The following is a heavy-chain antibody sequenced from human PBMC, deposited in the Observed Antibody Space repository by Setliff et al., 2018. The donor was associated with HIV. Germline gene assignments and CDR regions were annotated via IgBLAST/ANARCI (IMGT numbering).Heavy chain of an antibody. CDR3: ARGRYCSGGSCYSFKGMRQAAFDI. Sequence: PGGSLRLSCAASGFTFSSYWMSWVRQAPGKGLEWVANIKQDGSEKYYVDSVKGRFTISRDNAKNSLYLQMNSLRAEDTAVYYCARGRYCSGGSCYSFKGMRQAAFDIWGQGTMVTVSS. J-gene: IGHJ3*02. CDR1: GFTFSSYW. D-gene: IGHD2-15*01. V-gene: IGHV3-7*01. CDR2: IKQDGSEK.